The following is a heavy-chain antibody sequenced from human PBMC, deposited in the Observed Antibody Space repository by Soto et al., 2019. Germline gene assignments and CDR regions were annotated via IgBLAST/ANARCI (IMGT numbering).Heavy chain of an antibody. CDR3: AREGDGRPARDYYYGMDV. CDR2: ISYDGTKI. J-gene: IGHJ6*02. CDR1: GFTLRGYA. D-gene: IGHD1-26*01. V-gene: IGHV3-30-3*01. Sequence: QVQLVESGGGVVQPGRSLSLSCAASGFTLRGYAMHWVRRAPGKGLEWVALISYDGTKIYYADSVKGRFTISRDNSQNTLNLQMNSLRGEDTAVYYCAREGDGRPARDYYYGMDVWGQGTTVTVSS.